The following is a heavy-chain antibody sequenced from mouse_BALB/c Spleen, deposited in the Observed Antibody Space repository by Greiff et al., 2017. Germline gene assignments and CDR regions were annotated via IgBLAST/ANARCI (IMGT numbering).Heavy chain of an antibody. V-gene: IGHV1-15*01. CDR3: TRGYYYAMDY. J-gene: IGHJ4*01. CDR2: IDPETGGT. CDR1: GYTFTDYE. Sequence: QVQLQQSGAELVRPGASVTLSCKASGYTFTDYEMHWVKQTPVHGLEWIGAIDPETGGTAYNQKFKGKATLTADKSSSTAYMELRSLTSEDSAVYYCTRGYYYAMDYWGQGTSVTVSS.